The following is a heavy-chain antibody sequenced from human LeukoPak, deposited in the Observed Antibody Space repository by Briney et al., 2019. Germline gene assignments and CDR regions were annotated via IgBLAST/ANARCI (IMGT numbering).Heavy chain of an antibody. Sequence: GGSLRLSCAASGFTFSSYAMHWVRQAPGKGLEWVAVISYDGSNKYYADSVKGRFTISRDNSKSTLYLQMNSLRAEDTAVYYCAKCLVVSTLVVTPDAFDIWGQGTMVTVSS. CDR1: GFTFSSYA. CDR3: AKCLVVSTLVVTPDAFDI. CDR2: ISYDGSNK. D-gene: IGHD3-22*01. V-gene: IGHV3-30-3*02. J-gene: IGHJ3*02.